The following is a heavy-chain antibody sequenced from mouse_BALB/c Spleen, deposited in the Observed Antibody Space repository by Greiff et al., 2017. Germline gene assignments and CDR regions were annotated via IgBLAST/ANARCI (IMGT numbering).Heavy chain of an antibody. V-gene: IGHV6-6*02. Sequence: DVKLQESGGGLVQPGGSMKLSCVASGFTFSNYWMNWVRQSPEKGLEWVAEIRLKSNNYATHYAESVKGRFTISRDDSKSSVYLQMNNLRAEDTGIYYCTPNYFDYWGQGTTLTVSS. J-gene: IGHJ2*01. CDR3: TPNYFDY. CDR2: IRLKSNNYAT. CDR1: GFTFSNYW.